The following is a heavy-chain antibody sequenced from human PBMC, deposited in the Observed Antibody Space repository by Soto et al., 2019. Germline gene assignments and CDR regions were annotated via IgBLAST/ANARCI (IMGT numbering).Heavy chain of an antibody. CDR3: ARDRGMTRYYYDSSGYQTFDY. CDR2: ISAYNGNT. V-gene: IGHV1-18*04. CDR1: GYTFTSYG. D-gene: IGHD3-22*01. J-gene: IGHJ4*02. Sequence: ASVKVSCKGSGYTFTSYGISWVRPARGQGLEWMGWISAYNGNTNYAQKHQGRVTMTTDTYTSTAYMELRSLRSDDTAVYYCARDRGMTRYYYDSSGYQTFDYWGQGTLVTVSS.